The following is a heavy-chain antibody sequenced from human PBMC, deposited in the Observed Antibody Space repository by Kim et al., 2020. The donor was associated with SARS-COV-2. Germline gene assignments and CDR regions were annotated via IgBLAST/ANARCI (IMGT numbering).Heavy chain of an antibody. J-gene: IGHJ4*02. V-gene: IGHV4-28*01. D-gene: IGHD1-26*01. CDR1: GSSISSSNW. CDR3: ARRPGIGYFDY. Sequence: SETLSLTCAVSGSSISSSNWWGWIRQPPGKGLEWIGYIYYSGSTYYNPSLKSRVTMSVDTSKNQFSLKLSSVTAVDTAVYYCARRPGIGYFDYWGQGTLVTVSS. CDR2: IYYSGST.